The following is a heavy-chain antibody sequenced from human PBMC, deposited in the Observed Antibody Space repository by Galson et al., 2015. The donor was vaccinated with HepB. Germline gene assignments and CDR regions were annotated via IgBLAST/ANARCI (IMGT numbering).Heavy chain of an antibody. V-gene: IGHV1-46*04. J-gene: IGHJ3*02. D-gene: IGHD4-23*01. Sequence: SVKVSCKASGYTFTSYYMHWVRQAPGQGLEWMGLINPSGGSTSYAQKLKGRVTMTRDTSTSTVYMELSSLRSEDTAVYYCAREVYGGKYDDAFDIWGQGTMVTVSS. CDR3: AREVYGGKYDDAFDI. CDR1: GYTFTSYY. CDR2: INPSGGST.